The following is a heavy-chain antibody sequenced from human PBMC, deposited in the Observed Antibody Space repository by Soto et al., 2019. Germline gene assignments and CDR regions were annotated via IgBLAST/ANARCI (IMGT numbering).Heavy chain of an antibody. Sequence: EVQLVESGGGLVKPGGSLRLSCAASGFTFSSYSMNWVRQAPGKGLEGVSSISSSSSYIYYADSVKGRFTISRDNAKNSLYLPMNSLRAEDTAVYYCARGLSIAARPGGNYWGQVTLVTVSS. J-gene: IGHJ4*02. CDR2: ISSSSSYI. V-gene: IGHV3-21*01. D-gene: IGHD6-6*01. CDR3: ARGLSIAARPGGNY. CDR1: GFTFSSYS.